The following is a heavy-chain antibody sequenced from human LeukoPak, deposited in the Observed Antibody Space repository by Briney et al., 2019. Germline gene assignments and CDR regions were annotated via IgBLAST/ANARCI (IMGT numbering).Heavy chain of an antibody. CDR2: ITGRGDTT. V-gene: IGHV3-23*01. CDR1: GFTFSSFT. J-gene: IGHJ4*02. D-gene: IGHD5-18*01. Sequence: GGSLRLSCAASGFTFSSFTMRWVRQAPGKGLEWVSSITGRGDTTYNVDSVKGRFTISRDNSKNTPYLQMNSLRVEDTALYYCAKLGGAAMTDWGQGTLVTVSS. CDR3: AKLGGAAMTD.